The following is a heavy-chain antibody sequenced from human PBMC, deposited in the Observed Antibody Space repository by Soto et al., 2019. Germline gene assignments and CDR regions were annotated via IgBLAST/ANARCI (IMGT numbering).Heavy chain of an antibody. D-gene: IGHD6-6*01. CDR1: GFTFSSYS. J-gene: IGHJ6*02. CDR2: ISSSSSTI. CDR3: ARERREQLPDYYYGMDV. V-gene: IGHV3-48*01. Sequence: PGGSLRLSCAASGFTFSSYSMNWVRQAPGKGLEWVSYISSSSSTIYYADSVKGRFTISRDNAKNSLYLQMNSLRAEDTAVYYCARERREQLPDYYYGMDVWGQGTTVTVSS.